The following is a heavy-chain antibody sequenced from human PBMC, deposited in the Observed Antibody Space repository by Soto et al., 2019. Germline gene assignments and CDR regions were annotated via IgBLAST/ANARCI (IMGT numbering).Heavy chain of an antibody. V-gene: IGHV1-18*01. J-gene: IGHJ6*02. CDR1: GYTFTTYG. CDR3: AIQAGNLDV. D-gene: IGHD6-19*01. CDR2: ISASDGNT. Sequence: QVHLLQSGTEVKKPGASVKVSCKPSGYTFTTYGIRWVRQALGQGLEWMGWISASDGNTRNGQNFQGRVSLTADTTTNTAYMEVTSLTKDDTAVYFCAIQAGNLDVWGQGTTVIVSS.